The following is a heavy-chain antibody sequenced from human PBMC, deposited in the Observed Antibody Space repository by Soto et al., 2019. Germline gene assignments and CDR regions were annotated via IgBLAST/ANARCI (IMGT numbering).Heavy chain of an antibody. CDR1: GCSISSNIYY. CDR3: ARAPRGNYGYPSYFDY. Sequence: PSETLSLTCTFSGCSISSNIYYWGWIRQPPGKGLEWIGNIHYSGSTYYDSSLQSRVTISIDTSKNQFSLKLSSVIATDTAVYYCARAPRGNYGYPSYFDYWGQGTLVTVSS. V-gene: IGHV4-39*02. J-gene: IGHJ4*02. D-gene: IGHD3-10*01. CDR2: IHYSGST.